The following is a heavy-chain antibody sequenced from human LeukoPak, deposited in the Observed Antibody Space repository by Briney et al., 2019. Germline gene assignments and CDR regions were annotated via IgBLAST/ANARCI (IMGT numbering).Heavy chain of an antibody. Sequence: PSETLSLTCAVYGGPFSGYYWSWIRQPPGKGLEWIGEINHSGSTNYNPSLKSRVTISVDTSKNQFSLKLSSVTAADTDVYYCARGRTIWYSYGYFLDYWGQGTLVTVSS. CDR3: ARGRTIWYSYGYFLDY. CDR2: INHSGST. CDR1: GGPFSGYY. J-gene: IGHJ4*02. V-gene: IGHV4-34*01. D-gene: IGHD5-18*01.